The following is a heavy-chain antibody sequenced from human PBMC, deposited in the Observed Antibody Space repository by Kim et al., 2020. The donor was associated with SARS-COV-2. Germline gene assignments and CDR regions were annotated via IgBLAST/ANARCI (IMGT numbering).Heavy chain of an antibody. J-gene: IGHJ4*02. D-gene: IGHD6-13*01. CDR2: YK. CDR3: ARDFLAAGT. V-gene: IGHV3-11*06. Sequence: YKKQADSWKGRFTISRDNANNSLYLQVNSLRAEDTAVYYCARDFLAAGTWGQGTLVTVSS.